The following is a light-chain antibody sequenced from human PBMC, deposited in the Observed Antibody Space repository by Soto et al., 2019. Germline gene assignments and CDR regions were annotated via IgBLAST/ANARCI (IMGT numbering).Light chain of an antibody. V-gene: IGLV2-14*02. CDR2: EGS. Sequence: QSALTQPASVSGSPGQSITISCTGTSSDVGSYNLVSWYQQHPGKAPKLMIYEGSKRPSGVSNRFSGSKSGNTASLTVSGLQAEDEAAYYCSSFAGANTWVFGGGTKLTVL. J-gene: IGLJ3*02. CDR3: SSFAGANTWV. CDR1: SSDVGSYNL.